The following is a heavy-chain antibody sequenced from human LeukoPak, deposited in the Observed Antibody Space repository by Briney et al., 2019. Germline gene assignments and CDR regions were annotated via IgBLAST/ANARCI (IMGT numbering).Heavy chain of an antibody. CDR2: ISGSGGST. V-gene: IGHV3-23*01. Sequence: GGSLRLSCAASGFTFTNYAMSWVRQAPGKGLEWVSAISGSGGSTYYADSVKGRFTISRDNSKNTLYLQMNSLRAEDTAVYYCAEGGGSDDSSVDAFDIWGQGTMVTVSS. D-gene: IGHD3-22*01. J-gene: IGHJ3*02. CDR3: AEGGGSDDSSVDAFDI. CDR1: GFTFTNYA.